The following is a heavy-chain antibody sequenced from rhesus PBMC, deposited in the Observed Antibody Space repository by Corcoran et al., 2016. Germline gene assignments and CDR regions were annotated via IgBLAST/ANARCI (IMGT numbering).Heavy chain of an antibody. CDR2: IDPSDSDT. J-gene: IGHJ4*01. V-gene: IGHV5-2*01. CDR3: ANEGGRSSGFDY. Sequence: EVQLVQSGAEVKRPGESLKLSCKTSGYSFTSYWISWVRPMPGKGLEWMGAIDPSDSDTRYSPSFQGQVTISADKSISTAYLQWSSLKASDSATYYCANEGGRSSGFDYWGQGVLVTVSS. CDR1: GYSFTSYW. D-gene: IGHD6-19*01.